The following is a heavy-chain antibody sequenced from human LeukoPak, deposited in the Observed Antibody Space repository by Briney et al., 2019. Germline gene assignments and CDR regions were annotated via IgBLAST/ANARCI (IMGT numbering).Heavy chain of an antibody. V-gene: IGHV4-59*12. J-gene: IGHJ4*02. CDR3: ARDKWSGFDY. Sequence: SETLSLTCTVSGGSISSYYWSWIRQPPGKGLEWIGYIYYSGSTNYNPSLKSRVTISVDTSKNQVSLKLSSVTAADTAVYYCARDKWSGFDYWGQGTPVTVSS. CDR1: GGSISSYY. CDR2: IYYSGST. D-gene: IGHD3-3*01.